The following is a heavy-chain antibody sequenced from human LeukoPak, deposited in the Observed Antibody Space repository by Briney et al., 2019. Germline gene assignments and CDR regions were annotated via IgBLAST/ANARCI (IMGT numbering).Heavy chain of an antibody. CDR1: GYTFTSYG. Sequence: GASVKVSCKASGYTFTSYGISWVRQAPGQGLEWMRWISAYNGNTNYAQKLQGRVTMTTDTSTSTAYMELRSLRSDDTAVYYCARVEGIQPWWRGMDVWGKGTTVTVSS. CDR3: ARVEGIQPWWRGMDV. D-gene: IGHD5-18*01. CDR2: ISAYNGNT. J-gene: IGHJ6*04. V-gene: IGHV1-18*04.